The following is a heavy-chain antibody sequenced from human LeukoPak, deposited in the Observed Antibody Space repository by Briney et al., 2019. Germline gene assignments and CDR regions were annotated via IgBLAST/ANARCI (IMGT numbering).Heavy chain of an antibody. CDR3: ARVTYSSLDY. J-gene: IGHJ4*02. CDR2: ITSSGSTI. CDR1: GFTFSRYE. D-gene: IGHD4-11*01. Sequence: GGSLRLSCAASGFTFSRYEMNWVRQAPGKGLEWVSYITSSGSTIYYADSVKSRFTISRDNAKNSLYLQMNSLRAEDTAVYYCARVTYSSLDYWGQGTLVTVSS. V-gene: IGHV3-48*03.